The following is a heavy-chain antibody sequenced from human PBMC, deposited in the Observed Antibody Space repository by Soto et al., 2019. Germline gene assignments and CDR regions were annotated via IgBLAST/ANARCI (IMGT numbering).Heavy chain of an antibody. J-gene: IGHJ4*02. CDR3: AKGGLSVNYYFDY. CDR2: IRDDGTGT. Sequence: EVQLLESGGGLVQPGGSLRLSCAASGFTFSSFVMRWVRQAPGQGLEWVSSIRDDGTGTYYADSVKGRFTISRDNSKNMLYLQMTSLRAEDTAVYYCAKGGLSVNYYFDYWGQGTLVTVSS. V-gene: IGHV3-23*01. CDR1: GFTFSSFV. D-gene: IGHD1-7*01.